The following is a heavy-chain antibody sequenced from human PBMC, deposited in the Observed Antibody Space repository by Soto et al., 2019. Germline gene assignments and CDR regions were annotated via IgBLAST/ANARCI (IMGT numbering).Heavy chain of an antibody. J-gene: IGHJ6*03. CDR3: ASARYSGYDLGYYYYYYMDV. Sequence: SETLSLTCTVSGGSINSYYWSWIRQPPGKGLEWIGYIYYSGSTNYNPSLKSRVTISVDTSKNQFSLKLSSVTAADTAVYYCASARYSGYDLGYYYYYYMDVWGKGTTVTVSS. CDR1: GGSINSYY. V-gene: IGHV4-59*08. CDR2: IYYSGST. D-gene: IGHD5-12*01.